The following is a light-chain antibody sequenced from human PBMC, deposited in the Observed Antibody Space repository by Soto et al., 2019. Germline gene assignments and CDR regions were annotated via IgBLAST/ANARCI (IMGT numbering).Light chain of an antibody. CDR3: RSYPRRSTLAV. CDR2: DVS. Sequence: QSALTQPASVSGSPGQSITISCTGTSSDVGGYNYVSWYQQHPGKAPKLMIYDVSDRPSGVSNRLSDSKSGNTASLTISGLQAEYEADYYCRSYPRRSTLAVFGGGTKLTVL. CDR1: SSDVGGYNY. J-gene: IGLJ2*01. V-gene: IGLV2-14*01.